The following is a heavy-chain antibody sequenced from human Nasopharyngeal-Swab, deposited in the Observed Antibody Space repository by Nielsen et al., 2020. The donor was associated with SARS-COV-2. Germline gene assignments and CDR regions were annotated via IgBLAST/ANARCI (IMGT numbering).Heavy chain of an antibody. CDR2: MNPNSGNT. CDR3: AIMTTVTTWSFGPLDY. D-gene: IGHD4-17*01. V-gene: IGHV1-8*01. CDR1: GYTFTSYD. J-gene: IGHJ4*02. Sequence: ASVKVSCKASGYTFTSYDINWVRQATGQGLEWMGWMNPNSGNTGYAQKFQGRVTMTRNTSISTAYVELSSLRSEDAAVYYCAIMTTVTTWSFGPLDYWGQGTLVTVSS.